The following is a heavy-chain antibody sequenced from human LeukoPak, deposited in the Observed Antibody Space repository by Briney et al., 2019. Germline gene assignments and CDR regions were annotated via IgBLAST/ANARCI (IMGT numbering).Heavy chain of an antibody. CDR2: IYYSGST. CDR1: GGSISNYY. Sequence: ASETLSLTCTVSGGSISNYYWSWIRQPPGKGLEWIGYIYYSGSTNYNPSLKSRVTISIDTSKNQFSLKLTSVTAADTAVYYCARSREYNFSPRYYFDYWGPGTLSPSPQ. J-gene: IGHJ4*02. V-gene: IGHV4-59*01. D-gene: IGHD5-24*01. CDR3: ARSREYNFSPRYYFDY.